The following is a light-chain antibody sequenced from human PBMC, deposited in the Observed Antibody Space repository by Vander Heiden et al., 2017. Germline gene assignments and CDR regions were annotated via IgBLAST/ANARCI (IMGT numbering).Light chain of an antibody. Sequence: DIQMTQSPSSLSASVGDRVSITCRASQSISSYLNRYQQKPGKAPKLLIYAASSLQSAVPSRFRGSGSGIDFTLTISSLQPVDFATYYCLQSYGTAVTFGQGTKLEIK. CDR1: QSISSY. CDR2: AAS. J-gene: IGKJ2*01. CDR3: LQSYGTAVT. V-gene: IGKV1-39*01.